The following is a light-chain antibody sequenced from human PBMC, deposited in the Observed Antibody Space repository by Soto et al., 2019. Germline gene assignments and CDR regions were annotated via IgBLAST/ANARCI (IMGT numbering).Light chain of an antibody. V-gene: IGLV1-44*01. CDR3: GSWDSSLSAYV. CDR1: SSNIGSHT. Sequence: QSVLTQPPSASGTPGQRVTISCSGSSSNIGSHTLNWYQHLPGTAPKLLIYSSNQRPSGVPDRFSASKSGTSASLAISGLQSEDEADSYCGSWDSSLSAYVFGTGTKVTVL. CDR2: SSN. J-gene: IGLJ1*01.